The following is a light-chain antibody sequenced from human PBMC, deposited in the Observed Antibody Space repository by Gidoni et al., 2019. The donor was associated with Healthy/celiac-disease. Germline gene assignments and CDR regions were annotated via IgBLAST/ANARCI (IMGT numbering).Light chain of an antibody. J-gene: IGKJ2*01. V-gene: IGKV1-5*03. CDR1: QSISSW. CDR3: QQYNSYSST. CDR2: KAS. Sequence: DIQMTQSPSTLSASVGDRVTITCRASQSISSWLAWYQQKPGKAPKLLIYKASSLESGVPSRFSGRGSWTEFTLTISSLQPDDFATYYCQQYNSYSSTFGQGTKLEIK.